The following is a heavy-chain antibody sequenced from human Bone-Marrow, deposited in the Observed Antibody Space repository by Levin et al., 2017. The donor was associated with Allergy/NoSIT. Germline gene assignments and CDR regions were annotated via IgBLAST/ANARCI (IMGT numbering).Heavy chain of an antibody. Sequence: GGSLRLSCAASGLSFRSYWMHWVRQAPGEGLVWVSRISTDGSRTMYADSVKGRFTISRDNAKNTLYLDMNSLRVEDTAVYYCASEYYGVLTGYYYDYWGQGTLVTVSS. V-gene: IGHV3-74*03. D-gene: IGHD3-9*01. CDR2: ISTDGSRT. CDR1: GLSFRSYW. J-gene: IGHJ4*02. CDR3: ASEYYGVLTGYYYDY.